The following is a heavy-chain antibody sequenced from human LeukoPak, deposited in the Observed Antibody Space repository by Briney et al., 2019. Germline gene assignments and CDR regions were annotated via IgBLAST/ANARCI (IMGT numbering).Heavy chain of an antibody. CDR1: GFALSSYT. CDR3: AKDSNRYDFWSGYSSYYGMDV. V-gene: IGHV3-23*01. CDR2: ISGSGGST. Sequence: PGGSLRLSCEATGFALSSYTMNWVRQAPGKGLEWVSAISGSGGSTYYADSVKGRFTISRDNSKNTLYLQMNSLRAEDTAVYYCAKDSNRYDFWSGYSSYYGMDVWGQGTTVTVSS. D-gene: IGHD3-3*01. J-gene: IGHJ6*02.